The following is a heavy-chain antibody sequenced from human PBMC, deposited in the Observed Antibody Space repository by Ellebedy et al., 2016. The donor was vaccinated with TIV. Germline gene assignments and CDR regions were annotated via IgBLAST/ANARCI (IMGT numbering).Heavy chain of an antibody. CDR2: IWYDGSNK. V-gene: IGHV3-33*01. J-gene: IGHJ4*02. D-gene: IGHD3-3*01. Sequence: GESLKISCAASGFTFSSYGMHWVRQAPGKGLEWLAAIWYDGSNKYYVDSVKGRFTTSRDNSKDTLYLQMNSLRAEDTAVYYCARDPSGYSFDYWGQGTLVTVSS. CDR1: GFTFSSYG. CDR3: ARDPSGYSFDY.